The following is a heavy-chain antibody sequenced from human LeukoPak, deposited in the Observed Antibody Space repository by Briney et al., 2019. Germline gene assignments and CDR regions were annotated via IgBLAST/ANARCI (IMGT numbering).Heavy chain of an antibody. CDR1: GGSISSYY. V-gene: IGHV4-4*07. Sequence: PSETLSLTCTVSGGSISSYYWSWIRQPAGKGLEWIGRIYTSGSTNYNPSLKSRVTMSVDTSKNQFSLKLSSVTAADTAAYYCASGMVRGVYYYYYYMDVWGKGTTVTVSS. J-gene: IGHJ6*03. CDR3: ASGMVRGVYYYYYYMDV. CDR2: IYTSGST. D-gene: IGHD3-10*01.